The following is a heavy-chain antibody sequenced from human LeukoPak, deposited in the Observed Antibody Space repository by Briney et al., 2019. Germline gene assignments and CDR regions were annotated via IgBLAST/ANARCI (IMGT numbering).Heavy chain of an antibody. Sequence: SETLSLTCTVSGYSISSGYYWGWIRQPPGKGLEWIGSIYHSGSTYYNPSLKSRVTISVDTSKNQFSLKLSSVTAAGTAVYYCARESLYGVVDYWGQGTLVTVSS. V-gene: IGHV4-38-2*02. J-gene: IGHJ4*02. CDR3: ARESLYGVVDY. D-gene: IGHD4-17*01. CDR1: GYSISSGYY. CDR2: IYHSGST.